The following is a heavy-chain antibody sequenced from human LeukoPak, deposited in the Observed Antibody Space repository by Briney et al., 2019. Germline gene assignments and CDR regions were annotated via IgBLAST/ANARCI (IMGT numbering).Heavy chain of an antibody. D-gene: IGHD2-21*01. V-gene: IGHV3-7*01. Sequence: GGSLRLSCAASGFTFSRMSWVRQAPGMGLEWVANINRDGSEKYYVDSVKGRFTISRDNTENSLSLQMNSLRAEDTAVYYCARSDSIGSVDYWGQGTLITVSS. J-gene: IGHJ4*02. CDR3: ARSDSIGSVDY. CDR2: INRDGSEK. CDR1: GFTFSR.